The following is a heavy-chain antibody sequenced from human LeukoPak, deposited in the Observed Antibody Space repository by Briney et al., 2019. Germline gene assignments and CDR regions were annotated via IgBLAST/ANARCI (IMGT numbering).Heavy chain of an antibody. CDR1: GFTFSSYA. V-gene: IGHV3-23*01. CDR3: ARGGRSRLGY. D-gene: IGHD3-16*01. Sequence: GGSLRLSCAASGFTFSSYAMSWVRQAPGKGLEWVSAISGSGGSTYYADSVKGRFTISRDNSKNTLYLQMNSLRTEDTAVYYWARGGRSRLGYWGQGTLVTVSS. J-gene: IGHJ4*02. CDR2: ISGSGGST.